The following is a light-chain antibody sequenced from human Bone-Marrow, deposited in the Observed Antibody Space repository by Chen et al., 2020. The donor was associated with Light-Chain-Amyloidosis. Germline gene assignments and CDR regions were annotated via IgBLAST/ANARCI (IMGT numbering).Light chain of an antibody. J-gene: IGLJ1*01. CDR1: SSDVGGDNH. CDR2: EVT. V-gene: IGLV2-14*01. CDR3: SSYTITNTLV. Sequence: QSALTQPASVSGSPGPSITIPRTGTSSDVGGDNHVAWYQQHPGKAPKLMIYEVTNRPSWVPDRFSGSKSDNTASLTISGLQTEDEADYFCSSYTITNTLVFGSGTRVTVL.